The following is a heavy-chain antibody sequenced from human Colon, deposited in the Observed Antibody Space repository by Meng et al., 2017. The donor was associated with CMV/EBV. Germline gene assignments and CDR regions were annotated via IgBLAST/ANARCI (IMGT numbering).Heavy chain of an antibody. CDR3: ARGSNSSVDP. CDR2: ISYDGTKK. Sequence: GGSLRLSCAASGFTFSGYGMHWVRQAPGKGLEWVAIISYDGTKKNYAESVKGRFTISRDNSQNTVTVQMNSLRGGDTALYYCARGSNSSVDPWGQGTLVTVSS. CDR1: GFTFSGYG. V-gene: IGHV3-30*19. D-gene: IGHD4-11*01. J-gene: IGHJ5*02.